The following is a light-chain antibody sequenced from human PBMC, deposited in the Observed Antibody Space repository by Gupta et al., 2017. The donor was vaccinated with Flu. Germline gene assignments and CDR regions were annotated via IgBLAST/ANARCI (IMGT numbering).Light chain of an antibody. J-gene: IGKJ1*01. CDR2: LGS. V-gene: IGKV2-28*01. CDR1: QSLLHSNGYNY. CDR3: MQALQTPRT. Sequence: VMTQSPLSLPVTPGEPASISCRSSQSLLHSNGYNYLDWYLQKPGQSPQLLIYLGSNRASGVPDRFSGRGSGTDFTLKISRVEAEDVGVYYCMQALQTPRTFGQGTKVEIK.